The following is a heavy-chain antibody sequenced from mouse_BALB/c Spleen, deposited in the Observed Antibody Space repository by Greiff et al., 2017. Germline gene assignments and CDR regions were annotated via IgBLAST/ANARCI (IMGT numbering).Heavy chain of an antibody. D-gene: IGHD2-1*01. CDR1: GFTFSDYY. V-gene: IGHV5-4*02. CDR2: ISDGGSYT. CDR3: ARGGYGNPFAY. J-gene: IGHJ3*01. Sequence: EVQLVESGGGLVKPGGSLKLSCAASGFTFSDYYMYWVRQTPEKRLEWVATISDGGSYTYYPDSVKGRFTISRDNAKNNLYLQMSSLKSEDTAMYYCARGGYGNPFAYWGQGTLVTVSA.